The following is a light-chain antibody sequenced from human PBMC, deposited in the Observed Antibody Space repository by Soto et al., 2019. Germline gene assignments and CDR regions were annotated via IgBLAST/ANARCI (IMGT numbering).Light chain of an antibody. V-gene: IGKV3-20*01. CDR2: GAS. J-gene: IGKJ4*01. Sequence: DIVLTQSPGTLSLSPGERVTLSCRASRSVSSSSLAWYQQKPGQAPRLFIYGASRRATGIPDRFSGSGSGTDFTLTISRLQPADVAVYYCRQYGSSLTFGEGTKVEIK. CDR3: RQYGSSLT. CDR1: RSVSSSS.